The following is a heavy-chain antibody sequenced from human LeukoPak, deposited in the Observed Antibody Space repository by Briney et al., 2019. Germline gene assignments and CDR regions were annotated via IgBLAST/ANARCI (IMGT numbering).Heavy chain of an antibody. D-gene: IGHD6-13*01. J-gene: IGHJ4*02. CDR3: ARGRNRIAAAGLDY. CDR2: INHSGST. CDR1: GASFSGYY. Sequence: SETLSLTCAVYGASFSGYYWSWIRQPPGKGLEWIGEINHSGSTNYNPSLKSRVTISVDTSKNQFSLKLSSVTAADTAVYYCARGRNRIAAAGLDYWGQGTLVTVSS. V-gene: IGHV4-34*01.